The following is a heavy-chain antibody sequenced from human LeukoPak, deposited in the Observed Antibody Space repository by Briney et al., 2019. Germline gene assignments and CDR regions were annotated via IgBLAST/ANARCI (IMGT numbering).Heavy chain of an antibody. J-gene: IGHJ4*02. Sequence: GASVKVSCKASGYTFTSYDINWVRQATGQGLEWMGWINPNSGGTNYAQKFQGRVTMTRDTSISTAYMELSRLRSDDTAVYYCAREVGIAVAGTIYFDYWGQGTLVTVSS. V-gene: IGHV1-2*02. CDR2: INPNSGGT. CDR1: GYTFTSYD. CDR3: AREVGIAVAGTIYFDY. D-gene: IGHD6-19*01.